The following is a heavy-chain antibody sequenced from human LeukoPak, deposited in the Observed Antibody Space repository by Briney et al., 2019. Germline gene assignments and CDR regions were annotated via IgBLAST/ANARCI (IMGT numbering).Heavy chain of an antibody. CDR1: GGTFSSYA. D-gene: IGHD6-13*01. J-gene: IGHJ4*02. Sequence: ASVKVSCKASGGTFSSYAISWVRQAPGQGLEWMGWISAYNGNTNYAQKLQGRVTMTTDTSTSTAYMELRSLRSDDTAVYYCARSRIAAAGTDYWGQGTLVTVSS. V-gene: IGHV1-18*01. CDR2: ISAYNGNT. CDR3: ARSRIAAAGTDY.